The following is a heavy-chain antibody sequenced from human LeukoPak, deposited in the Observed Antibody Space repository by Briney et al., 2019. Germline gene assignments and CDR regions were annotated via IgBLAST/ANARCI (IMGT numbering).Heavy chain of an antibody. D-gene: IGHD3-16*01. CDR2: FDPEDGET. Sequence: ASVKVSCKVSGYTLTELSMHWVRQAPGKGLEWMGGFDPEDGETIYAQKLQGRVTMTTDTSTSTAYMELRSLRSDDTAVYYCARVGLYDYVWGTLIDYWGQGTLVTVSS. CDR3: ARVGLYDYVWGTLIDY. V-gene: IGHV1-24*01. J-gene: IGHJ4*02. CDR1: GYTLTELS.